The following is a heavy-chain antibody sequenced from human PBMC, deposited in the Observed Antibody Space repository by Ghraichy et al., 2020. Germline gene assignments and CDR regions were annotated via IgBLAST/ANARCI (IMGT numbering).Heavy chain of an antibody. D-gene: IGHD7-27*01. CDR1: GFTFSSYF. Sequence: GSLRLSCAASGFTFSSYFMHWVRQAPGKGLVWVSRISSDGSRTSYADSVKGRFTISRDNAKRTLHLQMNSLRADDTAVYYCARSWGYDSFDVWGQGTMVTVSS. V-gene: IGHV3-74*01. J-gene: IGHJ3*01. CDR3: ARSWGYDSFDV. CDR2: ISSDGSRT.